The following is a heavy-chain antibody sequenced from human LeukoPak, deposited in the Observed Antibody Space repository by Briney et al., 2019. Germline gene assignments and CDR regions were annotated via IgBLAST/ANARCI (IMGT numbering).Heavy chain of an antibody. J-gene: IGHJ5*02. CDR1: GYTFTRYG. D-gene: IGHD3-16*01. CDR2: ISAYNGNI. V-gene: IGHV1-18*01. Sequence: ASVKVSCKASGYTFTRYGITWVRLAPGEGPEWMGWISAYNGNINYAQKLQGRVTMTTDTSTSTAYMELRSLRSDDTAVYYCARVGVGFRGVMGWFDPWGQGTLVTVSS. CDR3: ARVGVGFRGVMGWFDP.